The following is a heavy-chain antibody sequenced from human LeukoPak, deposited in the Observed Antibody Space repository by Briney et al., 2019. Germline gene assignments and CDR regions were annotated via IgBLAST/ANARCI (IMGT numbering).Heavy chain of an antibody. CDR1: GYTFTGYY. CDR3: ARTKSYDSSDY. CDR2: INPNGGGT. D-gene: IGHD3-22*01. V-gene: IGHV1-2*02. Sequence: GASVKVSCKASGYTFTGYYMHWVRQAPGQGLEWMGWINPNGGGTNYAQKFQGRVTMTTDTSTSTAYMELRSLRSDDTAVYYCARTKSYDSSDYWGQGTLVTVSS. J-gene: IGHJ4*02.